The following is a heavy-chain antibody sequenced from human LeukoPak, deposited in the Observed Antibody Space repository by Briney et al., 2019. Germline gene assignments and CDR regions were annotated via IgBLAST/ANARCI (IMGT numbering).Heavy chain of an antibody. J-gene: IGHJ4*02. V-gene: IGHV3-23*01. Sequence: GGSLRLSCAASGFTFSSYAMTWVRQAPGKGLEWVSAISGSGGSTYYADSVKGRFTISRDNSKNTVYLQMNSLRAEDTAVYYCAKFTIFGVVALGYFGYWGQGTLVTVSS. CDR3: AKFTIFGVVALGYFGY. D-gene: IGHD3-3*01. CDR1: GFTFSSYA. CDR2: ISGSGGST.